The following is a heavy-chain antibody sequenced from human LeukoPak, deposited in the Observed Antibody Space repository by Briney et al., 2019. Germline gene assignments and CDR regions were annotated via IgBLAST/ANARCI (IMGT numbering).Heavy chain of an antibody. Sequence: PGESLKISCKGSGYRFTNYWIGWVRQMPGKGLEWMGIIYPGDSDTRYSPSFQGQVTISVDTSISTAYLQWRSPKASDTAMYYCSTYPYDSSATWGQGTLVTVSS. V-gene: IGHV5-51*01. CDR1: GYRFTNYW. J-gene: IGHJ4*02. CDR3: STYPYDSSAT. D-gene: IGHD3-22*01. CDR2: IYPGDSDT.